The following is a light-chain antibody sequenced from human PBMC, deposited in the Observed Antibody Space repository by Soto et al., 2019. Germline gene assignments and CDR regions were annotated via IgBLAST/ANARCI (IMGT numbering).Light chain of an antibody. V-gene: IGLV2-14*01. CDR3: SSYTSSSTLYV. CDR2: EVS. CDR1: SSDVGGYNY. J-gene: IGLJ1*01. Sequence: QSVLTQPASVSGSPGQSITISCTGTSSDVGGYNYVSWYQQHPGKAPKLMIYEVSNRPSGVSNRFSGSKSGNTASLTISGLQAEDEADCYCSSYTSSSTLYVFGTGTKV.